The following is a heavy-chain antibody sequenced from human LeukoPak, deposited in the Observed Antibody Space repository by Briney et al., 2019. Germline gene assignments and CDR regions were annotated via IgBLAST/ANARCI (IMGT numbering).Heavy chain of an antibody. Sequence: GGSLRLSCAASGFTLSDYYMDWVRQAPGKGLQWIGRTRNKANSYTTEYAASVKGRFTISRDDSKNSLYLHMNSLKTEDTAVYYCARARVLETGNHHSFDYCGQGTLVIVSS. J-gene: IGHJ4*02. D-gene: IGHD1-14*01. CDR1: GFTLSDYY. CDR3: ARARVLETGNHHSFDY. V-gene: IGHV3-72*01. CDR2: TRNKANSYTT.